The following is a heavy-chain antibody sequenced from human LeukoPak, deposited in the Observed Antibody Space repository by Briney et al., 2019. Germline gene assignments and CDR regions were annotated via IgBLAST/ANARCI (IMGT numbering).Heavy chain of an antibody. J-gene: IGHJ4*02. V-gene: IGHV3-21*01. CDR2: VSGTSEYI. D-gene: IGHD4-11*01. CDR3: ARVVIGTTVTYYYFDY. Sequence: GGSLRLSCAASGFSFSTYSMIWVRQAPGKGLEWVSSVSGTSEYIYYADSVKGRFTISRDNSKNTLYLQMNSLRAEDTAVYYCARVVIGTTVTYYYFDYWGQGTLVTVSS. CDR1: GFSFSTYS.